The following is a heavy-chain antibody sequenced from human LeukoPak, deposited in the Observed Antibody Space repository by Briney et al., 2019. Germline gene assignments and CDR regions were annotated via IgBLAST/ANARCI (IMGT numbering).Heavy chain of an antibody. D-gene: IGHD6-13*01. Sequence: ASVKVSCKASGYTFTSYGISWVRQAPGQGLEWMGWISAYNGNTNYVQKLQGRVTMTTDTSTSTAYMELRSLRSDDTAVYYCARALFRVRYSSSWYDYWGQGTLVTVSS. CDR3: ARALFRVRYSSSWYDY. CDR2: ISAYNGNT. V-gene: IGHV1-18*01. CDR1: GYTFTSYG. J-gene: IGHJ4*02.